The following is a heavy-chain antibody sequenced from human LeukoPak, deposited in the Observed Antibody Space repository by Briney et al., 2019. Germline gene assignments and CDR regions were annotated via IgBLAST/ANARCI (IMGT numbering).Heavy chain of an antibody. CDR2: ISSSSSYI. Sequence: GGSLRLSCAASGFTFSSYSMNWVRQAPGKGLEWVSSISSSSSYIYYADSVKGRFTISRDNARNSLYLQMNSLRAEDTAVYYCARAVGTYYYDSSGSRLMGYWGQGTLVTVSS. V-gene: IGHV3-21*01. J-gene: IGHJ4*02. D-gene: IGHD3-22*01. CDR3: ARAVGTYYYDSSGSRLMGY. CDR1: GFTFSSYS.